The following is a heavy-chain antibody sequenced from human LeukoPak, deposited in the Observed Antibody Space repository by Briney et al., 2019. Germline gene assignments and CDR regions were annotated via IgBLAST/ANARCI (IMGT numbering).Heavy chain of an antibody. Sequence: GGSLRLSCAASGFTFNNYAMSWVRQAPGKGLEWVSTISGSGGSTYYADSVKGRFTISRDNSKNTLYLQMNSLRAEDTAVYYCANGVVPAAPFDYWGQGTLVTVSS. CDR1: GFTFNNYA. V-gene: IGHV3-23*01. D-gene: IGHD2-2*01. J-gene: IGHJ4*02. CDR3: ANGVVPAAPFDY. CDR2: ISGSGGST.